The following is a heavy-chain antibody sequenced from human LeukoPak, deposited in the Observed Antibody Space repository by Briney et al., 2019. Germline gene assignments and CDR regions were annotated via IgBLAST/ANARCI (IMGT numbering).Heavy chain of an antibody. CDR2: INAGNGNT. Sequence: ASVKVSCKASGGTFTSYAMHWVRQAPGQRLEWMGWINAGNGNTKYSQKFQGRVTITRDTSASTAYMELSSLRSEDTAVYYCARDAYSGSYRSGFDYWGQGTLVTVSS. D-gene: IGHD1-26*01. CDR3: ARDAYSGSYRSGFDY. CDR1: GGTFTSYA. V-gene: IGHV1-3*01. J-gene: IGHJ4*02.